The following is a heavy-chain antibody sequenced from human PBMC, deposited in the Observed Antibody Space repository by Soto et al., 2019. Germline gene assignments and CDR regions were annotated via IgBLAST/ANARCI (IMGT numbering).Heavy chain of an antibody. V-gene: IGHV3-23*01. Sequence: EVQLMESGGGLVQPGGSLRLSCAASGFTFSSYALSWVRQPPGKGMEWVSVISGSGVETNYADSVKGRFTVSRDNSKNTLYLQMTSLRAEDTAVYYCAKNSGLGLSAFDIWGLGTMVTVSS. CDR2: ISGSGVET. D-gene: IGHD6-25*01. CDR3: AKNSGLGLSAFDI. CDR1: GFTFSSYA. J-gene: IGHJ3*02.